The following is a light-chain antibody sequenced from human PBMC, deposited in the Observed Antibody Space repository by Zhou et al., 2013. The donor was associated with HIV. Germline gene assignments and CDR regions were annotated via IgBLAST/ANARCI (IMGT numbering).Light chain of an antibody. CDR1: PSVSAY. CDR3: QQYIDWPPYT. V-gene: IGKV3-20*01. CDR2: DAS. J-gene: IGKJ2*01. Sequence: EIVLTQSPGTLSLSPGERATLSCRASPSVSAYLAWYQQKPGQAPRLLIYDASSRATGVPDRFSGSGSGTDFTLTISRLEPEDFAVYYCQQYIDWPPYTFGQGTKLEIK.